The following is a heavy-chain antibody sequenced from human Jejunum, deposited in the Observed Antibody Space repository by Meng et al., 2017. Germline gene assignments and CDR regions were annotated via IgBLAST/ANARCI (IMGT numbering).Heavy chain of an antibody. CDR3: ARATAGNSEYFQN. Sequence: QVHPQGPGPGLVKPAQTLSLPCTVSGGSMNSAGHYWSWIRQDPGKGLEWIGYIHYSGGTYYNPSLKSRVTISVDTSKNQFSLKLNSVSAADTAVYYCARATAGNSEYFQNWGQGTLVTVSS. CDR1: GGSMNSAGHY. D-gene: IGHD4-23*01. J-gene: IGHJ1*01. CDR2: IHYSGGT. V-gene: IGHV4-31*03.